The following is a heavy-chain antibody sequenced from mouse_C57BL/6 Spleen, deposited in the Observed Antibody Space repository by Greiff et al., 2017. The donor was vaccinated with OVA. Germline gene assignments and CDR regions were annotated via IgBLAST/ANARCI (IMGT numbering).Heavy chain of an antibody. Sequence: EVKLVESGGGLVQPGGSLKLSCAASGFTFSDYGMPWVRQAPEKGLEWVAYISSGSSTIYYADTVKGRFTISRDNAKNTLFLQMTSLRSEDTAMYYCARDDYDVSYYYAMDYWGQGTSVTVSS. CDR1: GFTFSDYG. CDR3: ARDDYDVSYYYAMDY. D-gene: IGHD2-4*01. J-gene: IGHJ4*01. CDR2: ISSGSSTI. V-gene: IGHV5-17*01.